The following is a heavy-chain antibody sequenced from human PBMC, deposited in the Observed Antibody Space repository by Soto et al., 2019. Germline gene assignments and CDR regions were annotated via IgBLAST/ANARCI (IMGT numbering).Heavy chain of an antibody. CDR2: ISGSGGST. CDR1: GFTFSSYA. Sequence: EVQLLESGGGLVQPGGSLRLSCAASGFTFSSYAVSWVRQAPGKGLEWVSTISGSGGSTYYADSVKGRFTISRDNSKNTPYLQMNSLRAEDTAVYYCAKDKDTAMAPPYWYFDLWGRGTLVTVSS. J-gene: IGHJ2*01. V-gene: IGHV3-23*01. D-gene: IGHD5-18*01. CDR3: AKDKDTAMAPPYWYFDL.